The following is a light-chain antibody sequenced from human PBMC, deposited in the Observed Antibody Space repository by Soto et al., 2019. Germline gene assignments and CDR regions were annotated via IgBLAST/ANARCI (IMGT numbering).Light chain of an antibody. CDR3: FSFTTDWTHV. CDR1: SSDIGAYNY. Sequence: SLLTQPASVSGSPGQSITISCTGSSSDIGAYNYVAWFQQYPGKAPKLIISEVSNRPSGVSNRFSGSKSGTAASLTISGLQTEDEADYFCFSFTTDWTHVFGTGTKVTVL. V-gene: IGLV2-14*01. J-gene: IGLJ1*01. CDR2: EVS.